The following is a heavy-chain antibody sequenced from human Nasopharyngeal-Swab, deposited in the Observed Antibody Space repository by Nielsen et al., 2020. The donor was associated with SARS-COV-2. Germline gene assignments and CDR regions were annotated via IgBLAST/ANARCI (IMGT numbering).Heavy chain of an antibody. CDR2: ISGDGGST. D-gene: IGHD1-14*01. Sequence: GESLKISCAASGFTFDDYAMHWVRQAPGKGLEWVSLISGDGGSTYYADSVKGRFTISRDNSKNSLYLQMNSLRTEDTALYYCAKSGPVADRDLYYYYMDVWGKGTTVTVSS. V-gene: IGHV3-43*02. CDR1: GFTFDDYA. CDR3: AKSGPVADRDLYYYYMDV. J-gene: IGHJ6*03.